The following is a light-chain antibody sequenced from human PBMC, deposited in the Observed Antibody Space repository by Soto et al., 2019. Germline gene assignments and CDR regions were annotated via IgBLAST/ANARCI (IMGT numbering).Light chain of an antibody. V-gene: IGKV3-15*01. CDR3: QQYNNWPPWT. CDR2: DAS. Sequence: ILMTQSPATLSVSPGERATLSCRASQSVSNNLAWYQQKPGQAPRLLIYDASTRATGIPARFSGSGSGTEITLTITGLQSEDCAVYYCQQYNNWPPWTFGQGTKVEIK. J-gene: IGKJ1*01. CDR1: QSVSNN.